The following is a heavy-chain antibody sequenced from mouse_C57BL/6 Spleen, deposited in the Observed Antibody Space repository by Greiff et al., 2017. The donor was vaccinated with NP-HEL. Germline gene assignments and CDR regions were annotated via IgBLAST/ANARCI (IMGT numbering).Heavy chain of an antibody. Sequence: VKVVESGPGLVQPSQSLSITCTVSGFSLTSYGVHWVRQSPGKGLEWLGVIWSGGSTDYNAAFISRLSISKDNSKSQVFFKMNSLQADDTAIYYCASDGQGAMDYWGQGTSVTVSS. CDR2: IWSGGST. CDR3: ASDGQGAMDY. CDR1: GFSLTSYG. D-gene: IGHD2-3*01. J-gene: IGHJ4*01. V-gene: IGHV2-2*01.